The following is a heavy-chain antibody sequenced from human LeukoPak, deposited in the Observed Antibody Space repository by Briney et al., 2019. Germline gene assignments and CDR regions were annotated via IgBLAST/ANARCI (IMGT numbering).Heavy chain of an antibody. CDR2: ISAYNGNT. V-gene: IGHV1-18*01. D-gene: IGHD2-21*02. Sequence: ASVRVSRKASGYTFTSYGISWVRQAPGQGLEWMGWISAYNGNTNYAQKLQGRVTMTTDTSTNTAYMELRSLRSDDTAVYYCAREGKNSDRDKFDYWGQGTLVTVSS. CDR3: AREGKNSDRDKFDY. J-gene: IGHJ4*02. CDR1: GYTFTSYG.